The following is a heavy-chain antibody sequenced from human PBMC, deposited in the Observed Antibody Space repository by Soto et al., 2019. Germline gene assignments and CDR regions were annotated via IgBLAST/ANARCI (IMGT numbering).Heavy chain of an antibody. Sequence: GASVKVSCKASGYTFTSYGISWVRQAPGQGLEWMGWISAYNGNTNYAQKLQGRVTMTTGTSTSTAYMELRSLRSDDTAVYYCAREGVRVVTAILLRYYYYGMDGWGQGTTVAVSS. CDR2: ISAYNGNT. D-gene: IGHD2-21*02. J-gene: IGHJ6*02. CDR3: AREGVRVVTAILLRYYYYGMDG. CDR1: GYTFTSYG. V-gene: IGHV1-18*01.